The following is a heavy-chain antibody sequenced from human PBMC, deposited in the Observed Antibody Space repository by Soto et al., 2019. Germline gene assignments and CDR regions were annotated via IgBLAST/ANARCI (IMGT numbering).Heavy chain of an antibody. V-gene: IGHV1-69*06. CDR1: GGTFSSYA. CDR3: ARGSWYILTGYSPCWFDP. J-gene: IGHJ5*02. D-gene: IGHD3-9*01. CDR2: IIPIFGTA. Sequence: QVQLVQSGAEVKKPGSSVKVSCKASGGTFSSYAISWVRQAPGQGRAWMGGIIPIFGTANYAQKFQGRVTITADKSTRTAYMELSRLRSEDTAVYYCARGSWYILTGYSPCWFDPWGQGTLVTVSS.